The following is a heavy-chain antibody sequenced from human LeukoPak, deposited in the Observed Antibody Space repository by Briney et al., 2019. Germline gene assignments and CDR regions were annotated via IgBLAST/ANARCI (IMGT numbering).Heavy chain of an antibody. CDR2: INPNSGGT. V-gene: IGHV1-2*02. J-gene: IGHJ5*02. CDR1: GYTFTSYG. CDR3: ARGSNWNYGWFDP. D-gene: IGHD1-7*01. Sequence: GASVKVSCKASGYTFTSYGISWVRQAPGQGLEWMGWINPNSGGTNYAQRFQGRVTMTRDTSISTAYMELSRLRSDDTAVYYCARGSNWNYGWFDPWGQGTLVTVSS.